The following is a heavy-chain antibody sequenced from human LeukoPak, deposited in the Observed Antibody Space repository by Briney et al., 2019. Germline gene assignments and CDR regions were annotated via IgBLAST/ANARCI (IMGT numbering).Heavy chain of an antibody. J-gene: IGHJ6*02. CDR3: ARDYDGGGAGSYYYYGMDV. Sequence: PGRSLRLSCAASGFTFSSYGMHWVRQAPGKGLEWVAVIWYDGSNKYYADSVKGRFTISRDNSKNTLYLQMNSLRAEDRAVYYCARDYDGGGAGSYYYYGMDVWGQGTTVTVSS. CDR1: GFTFSSYG. V-gene: IGHV3-33*01. CDR2: IWYDGSNK. D-gene: IGHD3-3*01.